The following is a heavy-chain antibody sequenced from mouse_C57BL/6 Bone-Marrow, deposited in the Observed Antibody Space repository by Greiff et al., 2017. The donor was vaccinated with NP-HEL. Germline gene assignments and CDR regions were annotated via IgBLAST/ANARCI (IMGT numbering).Heavy chain of an antibody. CDR1: GYTFTEYT. D-gene: IGHD1-1*01. CDR3: ARHGDYFGSSYGYFDV. V-gene: IGHV1-62-2*01. J-gene: IGHJ1*03. CDR2: FYPGSGSI. Sequence: QVQLQQSGAELVKPGASVKLSCKASGYTFTEYTIHWVKQRSGQGLEWIGWFYPGSGSIKYNEKFKDKATFTADKSSSTVYMDLSRWTSEDSAVYFCARHGDYFGSSYGYFDVWGTGTTVTVSS.